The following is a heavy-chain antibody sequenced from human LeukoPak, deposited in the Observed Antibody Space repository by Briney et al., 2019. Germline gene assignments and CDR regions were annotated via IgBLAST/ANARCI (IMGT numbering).Heavy chain of an antibody. Sequence: SETLSLTCTVSGGSISSYYWSWIRQPPGKGLEWIGYIYYSGSTNYNPSLKSRVTISVDTSKNQFSLKLSSVTAADTAVYYCASPAGYCTNGVCPTNAFDIWGQGTMVTVSS. CDR2: IYYSGST. J-gene: IGHJ3*02. D-gene: IGHD2-8*01. V-gene: IGHV4-59*01. CDR1: GGSISSYY. CDR3: ASPAGYCTNGVCPTNAFDI.